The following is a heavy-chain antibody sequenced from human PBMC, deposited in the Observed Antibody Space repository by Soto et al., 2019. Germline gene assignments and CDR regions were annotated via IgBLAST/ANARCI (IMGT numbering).Heavy chain of an antibody. J-gene: IGHJ4*02. CDR2: MNPNSGNT. V-gene: IGHV1-8*01. D-gene: IGHD3-10*01. Sequence: QVQLVQSGAEVKKPGASVKVSCKASGYTFTSYDINWVRQATGQGLEWMGWMNPNSGNTGYAQKFQGRVTMTRNTSISTAYRELSSLRSEDTAGYYCARGGVFFFAAPTNPFDYWGQGTLVTVSS. CDR3: ARGGVFFFAAPTNPFDY. CDR1: GYTFTSYD.